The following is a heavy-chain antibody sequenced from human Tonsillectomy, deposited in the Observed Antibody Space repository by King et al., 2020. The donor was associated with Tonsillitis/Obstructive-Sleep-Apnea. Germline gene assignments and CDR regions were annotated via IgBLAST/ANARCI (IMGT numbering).Heavy chain of an antibody. V-gene: IGHV4-34*01. CDR2: INHSGST. CDR3: ARGRYFDL. J-gene: IGHJ2*01. Sequence: VQLQQWGAGLLKPSETLSLTCAVYGGSFSGYYWSWIRQPPGKGLERIGEINHSGSTNYNPSLKSRVTISVDTSKNQFSLKLSSVTAADTAVYYCARGRYFDLWGRGTLVTVSS. CDR1: GGSFSGYY.